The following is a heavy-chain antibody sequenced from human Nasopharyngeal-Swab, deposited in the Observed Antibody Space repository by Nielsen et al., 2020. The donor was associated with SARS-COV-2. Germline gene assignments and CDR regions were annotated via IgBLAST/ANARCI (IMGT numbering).Heavy chain of an antibody. V-gene: IGHV1-46*01. CDR2: INPSGGST. D-gene: IGHD6-19*01. J-gene: IGHJ3*02. CDR3: ARKSLGYSSGWLVAFDI. CDR1: GYTFTSYY. Sequence: ASVKVSCKASGYTFTSYYMHWVRQAPGQGLEWMGIINPSGGSTSYAQKFQGRVTMTRDTSTNTVYMELSSLRSEDTAVYYCARKSLGYSSGWLVAFDIWGQGTMVTVSS.